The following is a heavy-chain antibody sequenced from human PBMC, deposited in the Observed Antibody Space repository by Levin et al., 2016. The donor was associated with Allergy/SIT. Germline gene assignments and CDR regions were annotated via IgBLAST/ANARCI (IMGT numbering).Heavy chain of an antibody. CDR1: GFTFSSYA. J-gene: IGHJ4*02. V-gene: IGHV3-23*01. CDR2: ISGSGGST. CDR3: AKAPGRWGVGATQQFDY. Sequence: GESLKISCAASGFTFSSYAMSWVRQAPGKGLEWVSAISGSGGSTYYADSVKGRFTISRDNSKNTLYLQMNSLRAEDTAVYYCAKAPGRWGVGATQQFDYWGQGTLVTVSS. D-gene: IGHD1-26*01.